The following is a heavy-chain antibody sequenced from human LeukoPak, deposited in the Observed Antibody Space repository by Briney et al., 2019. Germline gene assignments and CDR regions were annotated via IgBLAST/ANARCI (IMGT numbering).Heavy chain of an antibody. Sequence: GGSLRLSCAASGFTFSSYGMHWVRQAPGKGLEWVAVIWYDGSNKYYADSVKGRFTISRDNSKNTLYLQMNSLRAEDTAVYYCAKAIDEWELGPRYWGQGTLVTVSS. CDR1: GFTFSSYG. D-gene: IGHD1-26*01. V-gene: IGHV3-33*06. CDR3: AKAIDEWELGPRY. J-gene: IGHJ4*02. CDR2: IWYDGSNK.